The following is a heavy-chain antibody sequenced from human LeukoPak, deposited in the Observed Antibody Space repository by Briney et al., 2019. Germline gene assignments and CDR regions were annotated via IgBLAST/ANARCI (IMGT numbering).Heavy chain of an antibody. Sequence: SETLSLTCTVSGGSISSSSYYWGWIRQPPGKGLEWIGSIYYSGSTYYNPSLKSRVTISVDTSKNQFSLKLSSVTAADTAVYYCARRRGIVVVPAVFDCWGQGTLVTVSS. CDR1: GGSISSSSYY. CDR3: ARRRGIVVVPAVFDC. CDR2: IYYSGST. D-gene: IGHD2-2*01. V-gene: IGHV4-39*01. J-gene: IGHJ4*02.